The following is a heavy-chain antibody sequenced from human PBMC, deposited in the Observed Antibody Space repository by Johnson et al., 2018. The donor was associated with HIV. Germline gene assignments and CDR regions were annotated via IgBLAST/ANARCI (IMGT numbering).Heavy chain of an antibody. CDR2: VNWNSDSI. J-gene: IGHJ3*02. CDR1: GFTFDDYG. Sequence: VQLVESGGGVVRPGGSLRLSCAASGFTFDDYGMSWVRQAPGKGLEWVSGVNWNSDSIGYADSFKGRFTISRDNAKNSLYLQMNSLRPEDTALYYCAKDKSTEWLLLRSPWSGFDIWGQGTMVTVSS. CDR3: AKDKSTEWLLLRSPWSGFDI. V-gene: IGHV3-20*04. D-gene: IGHD3-22*01.